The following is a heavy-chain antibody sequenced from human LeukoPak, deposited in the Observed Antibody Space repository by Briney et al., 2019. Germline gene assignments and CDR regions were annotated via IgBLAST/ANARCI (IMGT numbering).Heavy chain of an antibody. D-gene: IGHD3-22*01. CDR2: IYHSGST. V-gene: IGHV4-30-2*01. CDR1: GGSISSGGYY. Sequence: PSETLSLTCAVSGGSISSGGYYWSWIRQPPGKGLEWIGYIYHSGSTYYNPSLKSRVTISVDRSKNQFSLKLSSVTAADTAVYYCARIGRSHNYYYYMDVWGKGTTVTVSS. J-gene: IGHJ6*03. CDR3: ARIGRSHNYYYYMDV.